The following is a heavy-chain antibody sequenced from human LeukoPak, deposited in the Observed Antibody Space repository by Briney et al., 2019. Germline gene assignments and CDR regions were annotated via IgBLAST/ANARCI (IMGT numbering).Heavy chain of an antibody. CDR2: IYYSGNT. CDR1: GGSISNYF. V-gene: IGHV4-59*01. J-gene: IGHJ2*01. Sequence: SETLSLTCTVSGGSISNYFWSWIRQSPGKRLEWIGYIYYSGNTKYNPSLKSRVTMSVDTSKNQFSLKVNSLTAADTAVYYCARERLGGDFDLWGRGTLVTVSS. CDR3: ARERLGGDFDL. D-gene: IGHD7-27*01.